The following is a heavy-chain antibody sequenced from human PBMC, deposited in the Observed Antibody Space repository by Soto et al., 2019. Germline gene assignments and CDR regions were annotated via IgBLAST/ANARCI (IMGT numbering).Heavy chain of an antibody. D-gene: IGHD3-10*01. CDR1: GFTFDDYA. Sequence: GGSLRLSCAASGFTFDDYAMHWVRQAPGKGLEWVSGISWNSGSIGYADSLKGRFTISRDNAKNSLYLQMNSLRAEDTAVYYCARTRRYGSGSHKYYFEYWGQGTLVTVSS. CDR3: ARTRRYGSGSHKYYFEY. J-gene: IGHJ4*02. CDR2: ISWNSGSI. V-gene: IGHV3-9*01.